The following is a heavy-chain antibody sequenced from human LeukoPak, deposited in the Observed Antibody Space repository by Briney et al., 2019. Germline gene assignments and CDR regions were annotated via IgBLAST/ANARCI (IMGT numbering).Heavy chain of an antibody. Sequence: SETLSLTCTVSGYSINSAYYWGWIRQPPGKGLEWIGTMYHSGITYYNLSLKSRVTISVDTSKNQFSLKLSSVTAADTAVYYCARARATVIHYYYYYMDVWGKGTTVTVSS. CDR1: GYSINSAYY. CDR3: ARARATVIHYYYYYMDV. J-gene: IGHJ6*03. CDR2: MYHSGIT. V-gene: IGHV4-38-2*02. D-gene: IGHD4-17*01.